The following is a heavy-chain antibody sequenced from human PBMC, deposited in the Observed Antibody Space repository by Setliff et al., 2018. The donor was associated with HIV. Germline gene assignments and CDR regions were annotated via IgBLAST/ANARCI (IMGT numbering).Heavy chain of an antibody. D-gene: IGHD3-10*01. Sequence: PSETLSLTCTVSGGSIRSFFWSWIRQPPGKGLEWIGHIYSGGSTNYNPSLESRVTISLDTSKNQFSLRLTSVTAADTAVYYCARVRSYGSAYDAFDVWGPGTMVTVSS. CDR3: ARVRSYGSAYDAFDV. J-gene: IGHJ3*01. CDR1: GGSIRSFF. CDR2: IYSGGST. V-gene: IGHV4-4*08.